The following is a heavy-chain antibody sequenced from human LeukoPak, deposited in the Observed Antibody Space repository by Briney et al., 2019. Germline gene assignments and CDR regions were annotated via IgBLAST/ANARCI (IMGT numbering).Heavy chain of an antibody. V-gene: IGHV1-2*02. J-gene: IGHJ3*02. CDR2: ISPHSGFT. Sequence: ASVKVSCKASGYTLTRHYIHWVRQAPGQGLEWMGWISPHSGFTMYPQRFQGRVTMTTDTSISTAFLEVRRLRSDDTAAYYCARQTGDDALDIRGQGTMITVYS. D-gene: IGHD7-27*01. CDR1: GYTLTRHY. CDR3: ARQTGDDALDI.